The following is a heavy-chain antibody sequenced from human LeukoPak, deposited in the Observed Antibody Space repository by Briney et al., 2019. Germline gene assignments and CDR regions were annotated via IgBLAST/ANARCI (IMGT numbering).Heavy chain of an antibody. D-gene: IGHD2-2*01. CDR1: GGSISGYY. J-gene: IGHJ6*02. CDR2: IYYSGST. V-gene: IGHV4-59*01. CDR3: ARGGRSGYCSSSSCSDYYYYYGMDV. Sequence: SETLSLTCTVSGGSISGYYWSWTRQPPGKALEWIGYIYYSGSTNYNPSLKSRVTISVDTSKNQFSLKLSSVTAADTAVYYCARGGRSGYCSSSSCSDYYYYYGMDVWGQGTTVTVSS.